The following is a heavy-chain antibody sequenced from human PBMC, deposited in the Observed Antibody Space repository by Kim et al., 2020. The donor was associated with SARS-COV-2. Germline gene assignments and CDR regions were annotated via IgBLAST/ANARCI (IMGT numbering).Heavy chain of an antibody. J-gene: IGHJ4*02. V-gene: IGHV3-72*01. Sequence: GGSLRLSCAASGFTFSDHYMDWVRQAPGKGLEWVGRIRNKVDKNSTEYAASVKGSFTISRDDSKNSLYLQMNSLKTEDTAVYYCSKLGHRGGRWDDYWCQGSLVTVSS. D-gene: IGHD2-15*01. CDR1: GFTFSDHY. CDR3: SKLGHRGGRWDDY. CDR2: IRNKVDKNST.